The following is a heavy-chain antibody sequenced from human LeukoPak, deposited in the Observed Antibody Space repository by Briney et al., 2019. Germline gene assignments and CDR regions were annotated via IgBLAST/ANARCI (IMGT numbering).Heavy chain of an antibody. CDR2: ISGDGGST. D-gene: IGHD1-26*01. J-gene: IGHJ4*02. CDR3: AKPADGSYYEGLFDY. CDR1: GFTFADYA. V-gene: IGHV3-43*02. Sequence: PGGSLRLSCAASGFTFADYAMHWVRQAPGKGLEWVSLISGDGGSTYYADSVKGRFTFSRDNSKNSLYLQLNSLRTEDTALYYCAKPADGSYYEGLFDYWGQGTLVTVSS.